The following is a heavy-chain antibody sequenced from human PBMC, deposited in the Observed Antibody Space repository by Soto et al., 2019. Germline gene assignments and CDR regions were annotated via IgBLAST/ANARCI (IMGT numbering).Heavy chain of an antibody. J-gene: IGHJ4*02. CDR3: ASPNPQRGSGFLFDY. Sequence: SETLSLTCTVSGGSISSYYWSWIRQPPGKGLEWIGYIYYSGSTNYNPSLKSRVTISVDTSKNQFSLKLSSVTAADTAVYYCASPNPQRGSGFLFDYWGQGTLVTVSS. V-gene: IGHV4-59*01. CDR1: GGSISSYY. CDR2: IYYSGST. D-gene: IGHD2-21*01.